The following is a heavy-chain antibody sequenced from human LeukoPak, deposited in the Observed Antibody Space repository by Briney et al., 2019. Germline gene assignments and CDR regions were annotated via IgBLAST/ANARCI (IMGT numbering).Heavy chain of an antibody. CDR1: GFTFSSYS. D-gene: IGHD3-3*01. V-gene: IGHV3-21*01. CDR3: ASDTGTIFGVVIPFDY. Sequence: PGGSLRLSCAASGFTFSSYSMNWVRQAPGKGLEWVSSISSSSSYIYYADSVKGRFTISRDNAKNSLYLQMNSLRAEDTAVYYCASDTGTIFGVVIPFDYWGQGTLVTVSS. J-gene: IGHJ4*02. CDR2: ISSSSSYI.